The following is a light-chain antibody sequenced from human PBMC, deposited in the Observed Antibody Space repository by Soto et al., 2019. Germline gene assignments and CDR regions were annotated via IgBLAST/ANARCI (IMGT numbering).Light chain of an antibody. CDR1: QDISSY. V-gene: IGKV1-8*01. CDR3: QQYFSYPYT. CDR2: AAA. Sequence: AIRMTQSPSSFSASTGDRVTITCRASQDISSYLAWYQQKVGKAPKLLISAAATLQRGAPSRFSGSGSGTDFTLTISRLQSEDFATYYCQQYFSYPYTFGQGTKLEI. J-gene: IGKJ2*01.